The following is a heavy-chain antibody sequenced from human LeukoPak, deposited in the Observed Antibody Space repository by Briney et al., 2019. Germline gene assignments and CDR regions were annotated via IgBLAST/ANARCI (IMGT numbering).Heavy chain of an antibody. J-gene: IGHJ4*02. Sequence: PGGSLRLSCAASGFTFSSYAMSWVRQAPGKGLEWVSAISGSGGSTYYADSVKGRFTISRDNSKNTLYLQMNSLRAEYTAVYYCAKRPTDFWSGYSPFDYWGQGTLVTASS. D-gene: IGHD3-3*01. CDR1: GFTFSSYA. V-gene: IGHV3-23*01. CDR2: ISGSGGST. CDR3: AKRPTDFWSGYSPFDY.